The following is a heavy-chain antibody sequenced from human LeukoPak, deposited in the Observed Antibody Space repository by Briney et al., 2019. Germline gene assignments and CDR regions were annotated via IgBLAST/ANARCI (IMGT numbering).Heavy chain of an antibody. J-gene: IGHJ4*02. Sequence: GGSLRLSCAASGFTFSSYSMNWVRQAPGKGLEWVSSISSSSSYIYYADSVKGRFTISRDNAKNSLYLQMNSLRAEDTAVYYCARGNKSRINLKIDPPAYWGQGTLVTVSS. CDR2: ISSSSSYI. CDR3: ARGNKSRINLKIDPPAY. V-gene: IGHV3-21*01. D-gene: IGHD2-15*01. CDR1: GFTFSSYS.